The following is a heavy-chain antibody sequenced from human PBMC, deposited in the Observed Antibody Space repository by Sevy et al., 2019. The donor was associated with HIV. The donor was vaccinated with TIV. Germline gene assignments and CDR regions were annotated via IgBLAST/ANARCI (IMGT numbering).Heavy chain of an antibody. V-gene: IGHV3-30-3*01. CDR1: GFTFSSYD. J-gene: IGHJ6*02. D-gene: IGHD2-2*02. Sequence: GGSLRLSCAASGFTFSSYDMHWVRQAPGKGLEWVAVISYDGSNKYYADSVKGRFTISRDNSKNTLYLQMNSLRAEDTAVYYCARVGGYQLLYPYYYGMDVWGQGTTVTVSS. CDR3: ARVGGYQLLYPYYYGMDV. CDR2: ISYDGSNK.